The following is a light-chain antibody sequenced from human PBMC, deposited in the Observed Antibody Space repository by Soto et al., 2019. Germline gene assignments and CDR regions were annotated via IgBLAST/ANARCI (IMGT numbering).Light chain of an antibody. J-gene: IGKJ4*01. CDR3: HQYGSSRLT. CDR2: SAS. Sequence: EIVLTQSPGTLSLSPGERATLSCRASQSVNNNYLAWYQQRPGQAPRPLIYSASRMVTGIPDRFSGSGSGTDFTLTISRLEPEDFAVYHCHQYGSSRLTFGGGTKIEIK. CDR1: QSVNNNY. V-gene: IGKV3-20*01.